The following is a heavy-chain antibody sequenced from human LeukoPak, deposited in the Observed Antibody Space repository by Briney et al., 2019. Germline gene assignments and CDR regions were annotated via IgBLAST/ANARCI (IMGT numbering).Heavy chain of an antibody. CDR2: IYHSGST. V-gene: IGHV4-4*02. D-gene: IGHD3-22*01. J-gene: IGHJ4*02. CDR1: GGSISSSNW. CDR3: ARGIYDTSGYYYLPFDD. Sequence: SGTLSLTCAVSGGSISSSNWWSWVRQPPGKGLEWIGQIYHSGSTNYNPSLKSRVTISVDKSKNQFSLKLNSVTAADTAVYYCARGIYDTSGYYYLPFDDWGQGTLVTVSS.